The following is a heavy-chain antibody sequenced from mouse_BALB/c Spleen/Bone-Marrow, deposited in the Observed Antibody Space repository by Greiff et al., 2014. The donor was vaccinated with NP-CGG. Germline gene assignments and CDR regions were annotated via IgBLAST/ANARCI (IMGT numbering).Heavy chain of an antibody. J-gene: IGHJ1*01. CDR3: GRADWIYWDFDV. CDR1: GFSLTSYG. V-gene: IGHV2-9*02. CDR2: IWGGGST. D-gene: IGHD4-1*01. Sequence: VNVVESGPGLVAPSQSLSITCTVSGFSLTSYGVHWVRQPPGKGLEWLGVIWGGGSTNYNSALMSRLSIRKDNSKSQVFLKMNSQQTDATAMYYCGRADWIYWDFDVWGAGTTVTVSS.